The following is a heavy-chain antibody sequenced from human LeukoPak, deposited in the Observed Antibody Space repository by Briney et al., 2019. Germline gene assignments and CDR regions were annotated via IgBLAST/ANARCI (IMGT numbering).Heavy chain of an antibody. V-gene: IGHV1-18*01. J-gene: IGHJ5*02. CDR2: ISAYNGNT. D-gene: IGHD4-11*01. CDR3: ARDPEHTGTGGSWFDP. Sequence: GASVKVSCKASGYTFTSYGISWVRQAPGQGLEWMGWISAYNGNTNYAQKFQGRVTITADKSTSTANMELSGLRSEDTAVYYCARDPEHTGTGGSWFDPWGQGTLVTVSS. CDR1: GYTFTSYG.